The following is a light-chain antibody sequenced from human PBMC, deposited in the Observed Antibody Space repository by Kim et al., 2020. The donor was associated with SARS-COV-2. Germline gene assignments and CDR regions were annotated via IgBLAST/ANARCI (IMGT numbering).Light chain of an antibody. CDR3: HQYAISPKT. CDR1: ETISSNF. V-gene: IGKV3D-20*01. Sequence: SPGERATLSCWATETISSNFLAWYQQRPGLPPRMLIYDTSVRAPGTPDRFSGSGSGSDFTLTISRLEPEDFAVYYCHQYAISPKTFGRGTKLEI. J-gene: IGKJ2*01. CDR2: DTS.